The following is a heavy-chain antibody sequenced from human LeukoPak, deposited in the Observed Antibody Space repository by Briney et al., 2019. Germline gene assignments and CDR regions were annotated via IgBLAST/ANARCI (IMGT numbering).Heavy chain of an antibody. CDR1: GDSISTSNSY. CDR2: IYHSGST. Sequence: KPSETLSLTCTVSGDSISTSNSYWGWIRQPPGKGLEWIGSIYHSGSTYYNPSLKSRVTISVDTSKNQFSLKLSSVTAADTAVYYCARALVVAYSSSWYYFDYWGQGTLVTVSS. D-gene: IGHD6-13*01. J-gene: IGHJ4*02. V-gene: IGHV4-39*07. CDR3: ARALVVAYSSSWYYFDY.